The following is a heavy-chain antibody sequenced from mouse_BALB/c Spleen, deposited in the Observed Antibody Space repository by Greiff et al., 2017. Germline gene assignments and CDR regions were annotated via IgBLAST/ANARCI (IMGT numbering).Heavy chain of an antibody. CDR2: INPDSSTI. D-gene: IGHD2-1*01. CDR3: ARPGYGNYVGFAY. J-gene: IGHJ3*01. Sequence: EVKLQESGGGLVQPGGSLKLSCAASGFDFSRYWMSWVRQAPGKGLEWIGEINPDSSTINYTPSLKDKFIISRDNAKNTLYLQMSKVRSEDTALYYCARPGYGNYVGFAYWGQGTLVTVSA. CDR1: GFDFSRYW. V-gene: IGHV4-1*02.